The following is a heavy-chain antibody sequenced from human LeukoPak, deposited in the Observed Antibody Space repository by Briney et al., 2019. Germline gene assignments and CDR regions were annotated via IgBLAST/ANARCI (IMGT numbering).Heavy chain of an antibody. J-gene: IGHJ6*03. Sequence: SQTLSLTCTVSGGSISSGSYYWSWIRQPAGKGLEWIGRIYTSGITNYNPSLKSRVTISVDTSKNQFSLKLSSVTAADTAVYYCARVGYYGSGSYENYYYYMDVWGKGTTVTVSS. CDR3: ARVGYYGSGSYENYYYYMDV. D-gene: IGHD3-10*01. V-gene: IGHV4-61*02. CDR2: IYTSGIT. CDR1: GGSISSGSYY.